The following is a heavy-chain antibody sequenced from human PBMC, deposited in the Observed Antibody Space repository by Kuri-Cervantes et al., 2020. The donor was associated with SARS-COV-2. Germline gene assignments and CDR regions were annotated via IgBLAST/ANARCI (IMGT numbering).Heavy chain of an antibody. J-gene: IGHJ4*02. V-gene: IGHV4-39*01. CDR1: GGSISNSFYY. Sequence: SETLSLTCTVSGGSISNSFYYWGWIRQPPGKGLEWIGSIYYSGSTFYSPSLKSRVTIFVDTSKDQFSLKLSSVTAADTAVYYCARGPSPGYCSSTSCYPREYYFDYWGQGTLVTVSS. CDR2: IYYSGST. D-gene: IGHD2-2*01. CDR3: ARGPSPGYCSSTSCYPREYYFDY.